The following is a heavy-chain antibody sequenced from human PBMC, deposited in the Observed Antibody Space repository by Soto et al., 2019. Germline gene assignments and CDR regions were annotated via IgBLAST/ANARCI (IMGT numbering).Heavy chain of an antibody. V-gene: IGHV1-69*13. D-gene: IGHD3-22*01. CDR3: ARSYYDSSGYLDY. CDR1: GGTFSIYA. CDR2: IIPIFGTA. Sequence: ASVKVSCTASGGTFSIYAISWVRQAPGQGLEWMGGIIPIFGTANYAQKFQGRVTITADESTSTAYMELSSLRSEDTAVYYCARSYYDSSGYLDYWGQGTLVTVSS. J-gene: IGHJ4*02.